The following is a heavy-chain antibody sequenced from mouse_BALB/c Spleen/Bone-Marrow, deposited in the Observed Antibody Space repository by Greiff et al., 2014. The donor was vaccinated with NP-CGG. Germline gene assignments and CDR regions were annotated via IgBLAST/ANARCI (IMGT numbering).Heavy chain of an antibody. J-gene: IGHJ1*01. D-gene: IGHD1-2*01. CDR3: ARDITTATGNWYFDV. CDR2: IRNKAKGYTT. V-gene: IGHV7-3*02. CDR1: GFTFTDYY. Sequence: EVQLVESGGGLVQPGGSLRLSCATSGFTFTDYYMSWVRQPPGKALEWLGFIRNKAKGYTTDYSASVKGRFTTSRDNSQSILYLQMNTLRAEDSATYYCARDITTATGNWYFDVWGAGTTLTVSS.